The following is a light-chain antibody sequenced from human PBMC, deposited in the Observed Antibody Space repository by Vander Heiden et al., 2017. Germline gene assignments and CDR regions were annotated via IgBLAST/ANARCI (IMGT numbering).Light chain of an antibody. J-gene: IGKJ5*01. CDR3: QQCSDYPIT. CDR2: GAS. V-gene: IGKV1-8*01. Sequence: IRMTQSPSSLSASTGDTVTITCRASQHIYSRLVWYQQTPGKAPKLLIYGASTLESGVPSRFSGSGSGTDFTLTIYGLQSEDFATYYCQQCSDYPITFGQGTRLDIK. CDR1: QHIYSR.